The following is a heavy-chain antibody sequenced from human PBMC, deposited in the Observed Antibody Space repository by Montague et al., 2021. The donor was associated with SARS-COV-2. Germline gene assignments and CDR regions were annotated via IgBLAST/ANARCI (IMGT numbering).Heavy chain of an antibody. J-gene: IGHJ3*02. CDR2: ISGSGGST. Sequence: SLRLSCAASGFTFSSYAMSWVRQSPGKGLDCVSAISGSGGSTYYADSVKGRFTISRDNSKNTLYLQMNSLRAEDTAVYYCAKTLMTTVTTWAFDIWGQGTMVTVSS. CDR1: GFTFSSYA. CDR3: AKTLMTTVTTWAFDI. V-gene: IGHV3-23*01. D-gene: IGHD4-17*01.